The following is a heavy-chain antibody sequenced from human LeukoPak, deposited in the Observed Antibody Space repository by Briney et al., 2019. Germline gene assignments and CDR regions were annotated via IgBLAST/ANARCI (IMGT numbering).Heavy chain of an antibody. CDR1: GYTFTGYY. J-gene: IGHJ4*02. V-gene: IGHV7-4-1*02. Sequence: GASVKVSCKASGYTFTGYYMHWVRQAPGQGLEWMGWINTNTGNPAYAQGFTGRFVFSLDTSVSTAYLQISSLKAEDTAVYYCARDSLEYSSGWDDYWGQGTLVTVSS. CDR2: INTNTGNP. CDR3: ARDSLEYSSGWDDY. D-gene: IGHD6-19*01.